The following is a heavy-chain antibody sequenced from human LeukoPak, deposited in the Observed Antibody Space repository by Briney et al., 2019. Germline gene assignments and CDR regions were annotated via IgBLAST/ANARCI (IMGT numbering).Heavy chain of an antibody. Sequence: GGSLRLSCAASGFTFSNYCMHWVRQAPGKGLVWVSRTDSDGNSTTYAESVKGRITISRDNAKNTVYVQMNSLRGEDTAVYYCAKDRDGYIDYWGQGTLVTVSS. CDR2: TDSDGNST. CDR3: AKDRDGYIDY. D-gene: IGHD5-24*01. V-gene: IGHV3-74*01. CDR1: GFTFSNYC. J-gene: IGHJ4*02.